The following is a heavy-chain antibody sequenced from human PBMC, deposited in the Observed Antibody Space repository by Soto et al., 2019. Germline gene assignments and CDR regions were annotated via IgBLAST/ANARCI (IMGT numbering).Heavy chain of an antibody. J-gene: IGHJ4*02. V-gene: IGHV2-5*01. CDR1: GFSLTTSAVA. CDR3: ARRYDPYYFDY. Sequence: QITLKESGPTLVKPTQTLTLTCTFSGFSLTTSAVAVGWIRQPPGKALEWLAIIYGSDDKFYSPSLKSRLTITKDTSTNQVVLTMTSMDRLDTATYYCARRYDPYYFDYWGQGTLVTVSS. D-gene: IGHD1-1*01. CDR2: IYGSDDK.